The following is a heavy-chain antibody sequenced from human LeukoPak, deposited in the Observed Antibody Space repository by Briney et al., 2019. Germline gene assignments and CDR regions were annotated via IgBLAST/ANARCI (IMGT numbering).Heavy chain of an antibody. V-gene: IGHV4-4*02. CDR3: ARGGGRGTTAHTIDY. Sequence: SGTLSLTCAVSGGSITSINWWNWVRQPPGKGLEWIGETHHGGNTKYSPSLKSRLTISVDRSKNQFSLELSSVTAADTAMYYCARGGGRGTTAHTIDYWGQGTLVTVSS. D-gene: IGHD2-15*01. CDR2: THHGGNT. J-gene: IGHJ4*02. CDR1: GGSITSINW.